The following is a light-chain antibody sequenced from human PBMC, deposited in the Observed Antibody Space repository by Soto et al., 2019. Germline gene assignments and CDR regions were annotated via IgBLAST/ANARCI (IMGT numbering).Light chain of an antibody. CDR2: EVS. Sequence: QSALTQPASVSGSPGQSITISCTGTSSDVGGYNYVSWYQHHPGKAPKLIISEVSNRPSGVSNRFSGSKSGNTASLTISGLQAEDEADYYCCSYTRSSSRVFGGGTKLTVL. CDR1: SSDVGGYNY. CDR3: CSYTRSSSRV. J-gene: IGLJ2*01. V-gene: IGLV2-14*01.